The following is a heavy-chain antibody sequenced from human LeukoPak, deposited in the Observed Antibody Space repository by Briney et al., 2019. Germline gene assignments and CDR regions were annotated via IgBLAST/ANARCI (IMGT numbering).Heavy chain of an antibody. CDR1: GGSISSGDYY. J-gene: IGHJ5*02. V-gene: IGHV4-30-4*02. CDR3: ALGYSGSYYNH. CDR2: IYYSGST. Sequence: SETLSLTCTVSGGSISSGDYYWSWIRQPPGKGLEWIGCIYYSGSTYYNPSLKSRVTISIDTSKNQFSLKLSSVTAADTAVYYCALGYSGSYYNHWGQGTLVTVSS. D-gene: IGHD1-26*01.